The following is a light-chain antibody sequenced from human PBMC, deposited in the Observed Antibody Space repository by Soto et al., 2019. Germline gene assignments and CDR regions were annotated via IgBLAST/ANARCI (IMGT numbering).Light chain of an antibody. V-gene: IGKV1-33*01. CDR2: DAS. Sequence: DIQMTQSPSSLSASVGDRVTITCQASQDISNYLNWYQQKPGKAPKLLIYDASNLATGVPSRFSGSGSGTDFTFTISSLQPEDIATYYCQQYDNLPSLTFGGGTKVEIK. CDR3: QQYDNLPSLT. J-gene: IGKJ4*01. CDR1: QDISNY.